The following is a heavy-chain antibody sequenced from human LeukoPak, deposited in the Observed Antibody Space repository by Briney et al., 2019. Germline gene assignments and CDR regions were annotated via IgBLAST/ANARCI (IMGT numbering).Heavy chain of an antibody. V-gene: IGHV3-7*05. D-gene: IGHD5-24*01. CDR3: ARDSGTDDYKRAFDI. Sequence: GGSLRLSCAASGFTFYNYWMNWVRQAPGKGLEWVADIDRAGSGNHYVDSVKGRFTISRDNSKNSLYPQMNSLRAEDTAVYYCARDSGTDDYKRAFDIWGQGTMVTVSS. CDR1: GFTFYNYW. J-gene: IGHJ3*02. CDR2: IDRAGSGN.